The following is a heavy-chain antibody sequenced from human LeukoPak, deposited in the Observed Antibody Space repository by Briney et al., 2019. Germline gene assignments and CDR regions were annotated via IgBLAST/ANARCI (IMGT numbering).Heavy chain of an antibody. V-gene: IGHV3-30-3*01. J-gene: IGHJ4*02. CDR3: AKDLTTVVTPIDD. CDR2: ISYDGSNK. CDR1: GFTFSSYP. D-gene: IGHD4-23*01. Sequence: GRCLRLSCAASGFTFSSYPMHWVRQAPGKGLEWVAVISYDGSNKYYADSVKGRFTISRDNSKNTLYLQMNSLRAEDTAVYYCAKDLTTVVTPIDDWGQGTLVTVSS.